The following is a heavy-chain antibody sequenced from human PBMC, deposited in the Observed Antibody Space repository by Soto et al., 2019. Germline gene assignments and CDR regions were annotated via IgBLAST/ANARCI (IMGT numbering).Heavy chain of an antibody. V-gene: IGHV4-59*01. CDR1: GGSISGYY. D-gene: IGHD6-6*01. CDR2: IYYSGST. CDR3: ARERGEDSSSFYYYYYYGMDV. Sequence: SETLSLTCTVSGGSISGYYWSWIRQPPGKGLEWIGYIYYSGSTNYNPSLKSRVTISVDTSKNQFSLKLSSVTAADTAVYYCARERGEDSSSFYYYYYYGMDVWGQGTTVT. J-gene: IGHJ6*02.